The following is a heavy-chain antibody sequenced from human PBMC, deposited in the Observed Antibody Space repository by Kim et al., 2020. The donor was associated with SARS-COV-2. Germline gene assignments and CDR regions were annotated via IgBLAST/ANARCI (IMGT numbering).Heavy chain of an antibody. CDR3: ARGAGTPNYFDY. J-gene: IGHJ4*02. V-gene: IGHV4-59*09. D-gene: IGHD6-13*01. Sequence: NYNPSLKSRVTISVETSKNQFSLKLSSVTAADTAVYYCARGAGTPNYFDYWGQGTLVTVSS.